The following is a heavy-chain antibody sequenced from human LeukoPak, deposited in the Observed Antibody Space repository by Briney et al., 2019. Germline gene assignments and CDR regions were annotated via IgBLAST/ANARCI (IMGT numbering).Heavy chain of an antibody. CDR3: AKDRTGTTHSTFDY. CDR1: GFTFSSYW. D-gene: IGHD1-14*01. J-gene: IGHJ4*02. V-gene: IGHV3-7*03. CDR2: IKQDGSEK. Sequence: GGSLRLSCAASGFTFSSYWMSWVRQAPGKGLEWVANIKQDGSEKYYVDSVKSRFTISRDNAKNSLYLQMNSLRAEDTAVYYCAKDRTGTTHSTFDYWGQGTLVTVSS.